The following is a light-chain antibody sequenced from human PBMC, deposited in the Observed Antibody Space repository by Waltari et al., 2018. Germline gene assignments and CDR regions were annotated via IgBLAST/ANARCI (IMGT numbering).Light chain of an antibody. CDR3: QSYDSSSVV. CDR2: DDD. V-gene: IGLV6-57*01. Sequence: FMLTQPHSVSGSPGKTVTISCTRSSGTFAAAYVQWYQQRPGSSPITVIYDDDKRTSGVPDRFSGSVDMSANSASLTISGLKPEDEADYFCQSYDSSSVVFGGGTKLTVL. J-gene: IGLJ2*01. CDR1: SGTFAAAY.